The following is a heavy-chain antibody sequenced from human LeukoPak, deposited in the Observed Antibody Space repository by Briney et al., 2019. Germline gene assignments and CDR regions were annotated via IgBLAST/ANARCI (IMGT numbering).Heavy chain of an antibody. Sequence: SQTLSLTCTVSGGSISSGGYYWSWIRQHPGKGLEWIGYIYYSGSTYYNLSLTSRVTISVDTSKNQFSLKLSSVTAADTAVYYCARNVHDCSSTSCTVGFDYWGQGTLVTVSS. J-gene: IGHJ4*02. V-gene: IGHV4-31*03. CDR1: GGSISSGGYY. D-gene: IGHD2-2*01. CDR3: ARNVHDCSSTSCTVGFDY. CDR2: IYYSGST.